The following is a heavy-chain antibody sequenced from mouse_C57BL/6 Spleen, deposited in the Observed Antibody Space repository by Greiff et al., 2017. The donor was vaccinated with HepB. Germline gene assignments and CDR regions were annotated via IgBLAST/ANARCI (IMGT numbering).Heavy chain of an antibody. Sequence: VQLKESGEGLVKPGGSLKLSCAASGFTFSSYAMSWVRQTPEKRLEWVAYISSGGDYIYYADTVKGRFTISRDNARNTLYLQMSSLKSEDTAMYYCTRDAPHYYGSSYWYFDVWGTGTTVTVSS. J-gene: IGHJ1*03. D-gene: IGHD1-1*01. CDR1: GFTFSSYA. CDR2: ISSGGDYI. CDR3: TRDAPHYYGSSYWYFDV. V-gene: IGHV5-9-1*02.